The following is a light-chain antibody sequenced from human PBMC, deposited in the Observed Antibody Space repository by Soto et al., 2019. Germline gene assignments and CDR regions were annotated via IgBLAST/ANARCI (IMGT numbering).Light chain of an antibody. CDR3: QDYDYSLTASV. Sequence: QSVLTQPPSVSGAPGQRVTLSCTGTTSNLGAGYDVHWYQQLPGAAPKLVIFGNRNRPSGVPERFSGSKSGTSASLAITGLQAEDEADYYCQDYDYSLTASVFGGGTKLTVL. V-gene: IGLV1-40*01. J-gene: IGLJ3*02. CDR2: GNR. CDR1: TSNLGAGYD.